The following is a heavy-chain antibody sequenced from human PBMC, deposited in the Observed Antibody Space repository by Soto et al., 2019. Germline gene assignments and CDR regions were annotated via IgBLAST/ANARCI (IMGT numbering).Heavy chain of an antibody. J-gene: IGHJ3*02. CDR1: GSTFTYFS. CDR2: ISGDGLST. V-gene: IGHV3-23*01. Sequence: GGSLRLSCAGSGSTFTYFSMTWVRQAPGKGLEWVSAISGDGLSTYYAGSVKGRFTISRDNSKTTLYLQMNSLRAEDTAVYYCARRPDAFDIWGRGTMVTVSS. CDR3: ARRPDAFDI.